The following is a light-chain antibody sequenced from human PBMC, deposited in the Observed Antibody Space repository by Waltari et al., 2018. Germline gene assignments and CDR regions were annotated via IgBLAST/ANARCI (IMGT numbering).Light chain of an antibody. CDR3: QQYTSSPPYT. CDR1: QTVSGNS. CDR2: GAS. V-gene: IGKV3-20*01. Sequence: EIVLTQSPGTLSLSPGERATLSCRASQTVSGNSLAWYQLKLGQAPRLLIHGASSRATGIPDRFSGSGSGTDFTLTISRLEPEDFAVYFCQQYTSSPPYTFGQGTKLEIK. J-gene: IGKJ2*01.